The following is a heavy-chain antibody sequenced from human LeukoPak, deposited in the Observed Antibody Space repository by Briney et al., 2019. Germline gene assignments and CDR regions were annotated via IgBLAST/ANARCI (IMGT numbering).Heavy chain of an antibody. Sequence: ASVKVSCKASGYTFTSYDINWVRQATGQGLEWMGWMNPNSGNTGYAQKFQGSVTMTRNTSISTAYMELSSLRSEDTAVYYCARGRGTYYYDSSGYYYLLYYFDYWGQGTLVTVSS. CDR2: MNPNSGNT. CDR3: ARGRGTYYYDSSGYYYLLYYFDY. J-gene: IGHJ4*02. V-gene: IGHV1-8*01. D-gene: IGHD3-22*01. CDR1: GYTFTSYD.